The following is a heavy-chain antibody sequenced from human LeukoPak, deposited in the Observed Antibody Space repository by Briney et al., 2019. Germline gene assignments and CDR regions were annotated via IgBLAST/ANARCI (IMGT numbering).Heavy chain of an antibody. Sequence: HPGGALRLSCVASGFTFSSYGMSWVRQSLGKGLEWVSYISSTSSTIYYADSVKGRFTISRDNARNSLYLQMNSLRDEDTAVYYCARPTSGFNKFWGQGTLVTVSS. D-gene: IGHD3-10*01. CDR2: ISSTSSTI. CDR3: ARPTSGFNKF. CDR1: GFTFSSYG. J-gene: IGHJ4*02. V-gene: IGHV3-48*02.